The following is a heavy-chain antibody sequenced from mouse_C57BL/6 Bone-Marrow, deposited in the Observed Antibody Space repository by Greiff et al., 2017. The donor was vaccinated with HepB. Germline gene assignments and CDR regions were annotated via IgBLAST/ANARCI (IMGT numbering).Heavy chain of an antibody. J-gene: IGHJ4*01. D-gene: IGHD1-1*01. V-gene: IGHV1-81*01. CDR2: SYPRSGNT. CDR3: ARPPLLLRSLYYYAMDY. CDR1: GYTFTSYG. Sequence: VQLQQSGAELARPGASVKLSCKASGYTFTSYGISWVKQRTGQGLEWIGESYPRSGNTYYNEKFKGKATLTADKSSSTAYMELRSLTSEDSAVYFCARPPLLLRSLYYYAMDYWGQGTSVTVSS.